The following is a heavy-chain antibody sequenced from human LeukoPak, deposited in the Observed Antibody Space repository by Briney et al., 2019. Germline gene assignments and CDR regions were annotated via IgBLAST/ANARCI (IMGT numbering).Heavy chain of an antibody. J-gene: IGHJ3*02. CDR2: ISGRGGST. CDR1: GFTFSSYA. V-gene: IGHV3-23*01. CDR3: AKAGIEYYYGSGSYIDI. Sequence: GGSLRLSCAASGFTFSSYAMSWVRQAPGKGLEWVSAISGRGGSTFYADSVKGRFTISRDNSKNTLYLQMNSLRAEDTAVYYCAKAGIEYYYGSGSYIDIWGQGTMVTVSS. D-gene: IGHD3-10*01.